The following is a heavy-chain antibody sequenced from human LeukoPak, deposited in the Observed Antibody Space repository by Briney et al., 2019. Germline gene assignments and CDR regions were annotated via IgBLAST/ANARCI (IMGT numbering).Heavy chain of an antibody. Sequence: PGGSLRLSCAASGFTFSDYHMSWIRQVPGKGLEWVGHIKTDGSETYYLDSLRGRFSISRDNTNNALYLQMNSLRVEDTAVYYCVKNNGWFHLAQWGQGTLVTVSS. CDR3: VKNNGWFHLAQ. CDR1: GFTFSDYH. J-gene: IGHJ4*02. CDR2: IKTDGSET. V-gene: IGHV3-7*03. D-gene: IGHD6-19*01.